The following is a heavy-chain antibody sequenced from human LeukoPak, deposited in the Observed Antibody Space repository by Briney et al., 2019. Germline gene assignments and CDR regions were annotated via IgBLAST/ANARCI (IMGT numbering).Heavy chain of an antibody. Sequence: AGSLTLSCAVSGFTFSTLWRYWVRQAPGKEFVWVSRISGDGSLTSYADFVRGRFTISRDNAKETLYLQMTSLRVEDTAVYSCASLLTPYRGSEGGGMDVWGQGTTVTVSS. V-gene: IGHV3-74*01. CDR2: ISGDGSLT. D-gene: IGHD3-10*01. CDR1: GFTFSTLW. CDR3: ASLLTPYRGSEGGGMDV. J-gene: IGHJ6*02.